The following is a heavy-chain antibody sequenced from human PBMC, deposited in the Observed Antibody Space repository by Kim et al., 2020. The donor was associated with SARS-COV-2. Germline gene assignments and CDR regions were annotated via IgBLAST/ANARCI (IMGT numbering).Heavy chain of an antibody. CDR2: INPNSGGT. D-gene: IGHD4-4*01. CDR1: GYTFTGYY. J-gene: IGHJ6*02. CDR3: ARVLDGPTTVTALVKGYYYYGMDV. V-gene: IGHV1-2*02. Sequence: ASVKVSCKASGYTFTGYYMHWVRQAPGQGLEWMGWINPNSGGTNYAQKFQGRVTMTRDTSISTAYMELSRLRSDDTAVYYCARVLDGPTTVTALVKGYYYYGMDVWGQGTTVTVSS.